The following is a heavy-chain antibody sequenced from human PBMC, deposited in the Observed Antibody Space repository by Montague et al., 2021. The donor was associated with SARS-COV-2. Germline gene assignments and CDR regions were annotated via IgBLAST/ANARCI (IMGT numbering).Heavy chain of an antibody. CDR2: ISYDGSNM. J-gene: IGHJ6*02. CDR1: GFTFTLSS. V-gene: IGHV3-30-3*01. Sequence: SLRLSCAASGFTFTLSSMHWVRQAPGKGLVWVSLISYDGSNMCYADSVKGRFTVSRDNAKNTLYLQMDSLRAEDTAVYYCARDCPRGGLMWGSILYFYSGMDVWGQGTTVTVSS. D-gene: IGHD2-8*01. CDR3: ARDCPRGGLMWGSILYFYSGMDV.